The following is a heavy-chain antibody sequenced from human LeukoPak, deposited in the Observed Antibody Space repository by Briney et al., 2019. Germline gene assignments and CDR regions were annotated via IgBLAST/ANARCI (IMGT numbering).Heavy chain of an antibody. CDR2: IYTSGST. CDR1: GVSISSYY. D-gene: IGHD2-15*01. V-gene: IGHV4-4*09. Sequence: PSETLSLTCTVSGVSISSYYWSWIRQPPGKGLEWIGYIYTSGSTNYNPSLKSRGTMSVDTSKNQFPLKLSSVTAADTAVYYCARGRYCSADICSGGDAFDIWGQGTMVSVSS. J-gene: IGHJ3*02. CDR3: ARGRYCSADICSGGDAFDI.